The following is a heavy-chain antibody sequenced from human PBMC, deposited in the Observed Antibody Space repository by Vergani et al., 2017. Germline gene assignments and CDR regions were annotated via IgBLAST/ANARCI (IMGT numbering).Heavy chain of an antibody. CDR2: ISSSSSYI. D-gene: IGHD6-25*01. J-gene: IGHJ4*02. CDR1: GFTFSSYS. V-gene: IGHV3-21*01. CDR3: ARGPGSSAIDDY. Sequence: EVQLLESGGGLVQPGGSLRLSCAASGFTFSSYSMNWVRQAPGKGLEWVSSISSSSSYIYYADSVKGRFTISRDNAKNSLYLQMNSLRAEDTAVYYCARGPGSSAIDDYWGQGTLVTVSS.